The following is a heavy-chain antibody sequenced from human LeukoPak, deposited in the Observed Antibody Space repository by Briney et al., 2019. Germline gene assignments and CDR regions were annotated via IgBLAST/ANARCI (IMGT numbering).Heavy chain of an antibody. J-gene: IGHJ4*02. Sequence: GGSLRLSCAASGFTFDDYTMHWVRQAPGKGLEWVSLISWDGGSTYYADSVKGRFTISRDNSKNSLYLQMNSLRAEDTALYYCAKDMAAYYYSSGNIDYWGQGTLVTVSS. V-gene: IGHV3-43*01. D-gene: IGHD3-10*01. CDR3: AKDMAAYYYSSGNIDY. CDR2: ISWDGGST. CDR1: GFTFDDYT.